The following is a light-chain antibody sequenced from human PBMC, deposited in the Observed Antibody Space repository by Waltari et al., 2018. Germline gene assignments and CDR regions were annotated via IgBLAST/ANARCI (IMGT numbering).Light chain of an antibody. V-gene: IGLV2-11*01. CDR1: RRNVVCYDF. Sequence: QSALTQPPSVSGSPGQSVTLPCTGTRRNVVCYDFVPWYQQNPGKAPKLMIYDVNMRPSGVPDRFSGSKSGNTASLTISGLQAEDEADYYCCSYEGSYSMVFGGGTRLTVL. J-gene: IGLJ2*01. CDR3: CSYEGSYSMV. CDR2: DVN.